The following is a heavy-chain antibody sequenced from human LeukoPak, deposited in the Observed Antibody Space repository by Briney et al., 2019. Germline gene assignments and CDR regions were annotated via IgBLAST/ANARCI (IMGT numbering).Heavy chain of an antibody. Sequence: GGSLRLSCAASGFTFNSYWMVWFRQAPGKGLVWVSCINPDGSWTLHADSVKGRFAISRDYARNTLYLQMNSLGVEDTAMYYCARYGQRPGVTASDPWSQGTLVTVSS. CDR3: ARYGQRPGVTASDP. V-gene: IGHV3-74*01. CDR1: GFTFNSYW. CDR2: INPDGSWT. D-gene: IGHD2-21*02. J-gene: IGHJ5*02.